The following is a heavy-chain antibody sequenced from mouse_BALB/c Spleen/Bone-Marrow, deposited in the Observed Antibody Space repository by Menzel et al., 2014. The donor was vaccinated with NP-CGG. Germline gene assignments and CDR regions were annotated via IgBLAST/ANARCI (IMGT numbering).Heavy chain of an antibody. D-gene: IGHD3-1*01. CDR2: INPSTGYT. V-gene: IGHV1-7*01. CDR3: ARRELGLPVFDY. J-gene: IGHJ2*01. Sequence: QVQLKQSGAKLAKPGASVKMSCKASGYTFTSYWMHWVKQRPGQGLEWIGYINPSTGYTEYNQKFKDKATSTADKSSSTAYMQLSSLTSEDSSVYFCARRELGLPVFDYWGQGTTLTVSS. CDR1: GYTFTSYW.